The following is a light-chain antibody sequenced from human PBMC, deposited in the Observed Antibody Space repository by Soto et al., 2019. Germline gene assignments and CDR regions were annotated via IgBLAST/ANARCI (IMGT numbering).Light chain of an antibody. Sequence: EILLTQSPGTLSLSPGERATLSCRASQSINNNYLAWYQQKRGQAPRLLIYGASSRATGIPDRFSGSGSGTDFTLSISRLEPEDFAVYYCQQYGGSPRRFGQGTKVEIK. V-gene: IGKV3-20*01. CDR2: GAS. J-gene: IGKJ1*01. CDR3: QQYGGSPRR. CDR1: QSINNNY.